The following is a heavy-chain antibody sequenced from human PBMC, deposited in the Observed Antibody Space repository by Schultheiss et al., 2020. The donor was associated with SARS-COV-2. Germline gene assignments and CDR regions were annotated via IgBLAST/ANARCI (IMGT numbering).Heavy chain of an antibody. CDR1: GFTFSSYA. V-gene: IGHV3-30*11. CDR3: ARAYGGPWAFDI. CDR2: ISYDGSNK. D-gene: IGHD4-23*01. Sequence: GESLKISCAASGFTFSSYAMHWVRQAPGKGLEWVAVISYDGSNKYYADSVKGRFTISRDNSKNTLYLQMNSLRAEDTAVYYCARAYGGPWAFDIWGQGTMVTVSS. J-gene: IGHJ3*02.